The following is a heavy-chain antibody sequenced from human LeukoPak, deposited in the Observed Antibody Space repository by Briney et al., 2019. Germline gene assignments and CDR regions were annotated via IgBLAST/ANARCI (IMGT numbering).Heavy chain of an antibody. D-gene: IGHD6-19*01. J-gene: IGHJ6*02. CDR2: IKPDGSAE. Sequence: GGSLRLSCATSGFTFSSNWMSWVRHAPGRGLDWVANIKPDGSAEYYAASVKGRFTVSRDNAKNSLYLQMNSLRVEDTAVYYCAREAGYSSGWYGGFYYHYGMDVWGQGTTVTVSS. CDR3: AREAGYSSGWYGGFYYHYGMDV. CDR1: GFTFSSNW. V-gene: IGHV3-7*01.